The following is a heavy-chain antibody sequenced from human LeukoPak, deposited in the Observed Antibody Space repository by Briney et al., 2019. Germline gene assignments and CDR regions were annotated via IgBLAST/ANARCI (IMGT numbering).Heavy chain of an antibody. Sequence: GGSLRLSCAASGFTFSSYAMSWVRQAPGKGLEWVSAISGSGGSTYYADSVKGRFTISRDNAKNSVFLQMSSLGAEDTGVYFCARALFGVGGIRQSHYWGQGTLVTVSS. CDR3: ARALFGVGGIRQSHY. J-gene: IGHJ4*02. CDR1: GFTFSSYA. CDR2: ISGSGGST. D-gene: IGHD3-3*01. V-gene: IGHV3-23*01.